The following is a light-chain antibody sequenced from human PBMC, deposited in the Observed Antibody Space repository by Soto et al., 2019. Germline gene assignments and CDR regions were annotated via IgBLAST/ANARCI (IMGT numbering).Light chain of an antibody. Sequence: DIPLTQSPSFMSASLGARVTITCRASQGIGGFLAWYQQKPGLAPRLMIYSASTLQSGVSLRFSGSGSGTDFTLTISSLQSEDFATYYCQQCNSYPPTVGQGTKVEIK. CDR1: QGIGGF. J-gene: IGKJ1*01. CDR2: SAS. V-gene: IGKV1-9*01. CDR3: QQCNSYPPT.